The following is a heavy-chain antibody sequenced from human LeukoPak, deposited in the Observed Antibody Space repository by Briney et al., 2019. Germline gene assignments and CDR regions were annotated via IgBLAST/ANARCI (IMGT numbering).Heavy chain of an antibody. V-gene: IGHV3-23*01. CDR3: AKSYGDYVVYYFDY. CDR1: GFTFSSYA. Sequence: RPGGSLRLSCAASGFTFSSYAMSWVRQAPGKGLEWVSAISGSGGSTYYADSMKGRFTISRDNSKNTLYLQMNSLRAEDTAVYYCAKSYGDYVVYYFDYWGQGTLVTVSS. CDR2: ISGSGGST. J-gene: IGHJ4*02. D-gene: IGHD4-17*01.